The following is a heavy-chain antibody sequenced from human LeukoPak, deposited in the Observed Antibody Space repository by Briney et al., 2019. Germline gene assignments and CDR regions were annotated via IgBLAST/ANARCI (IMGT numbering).Heavy chain of an antibody. J-gene: IGHJ4*02. Sequence: GGSLRLSCAASGFTFSSYWIHWVRQAPGQGLGWVSRINPEATTISYADSVKGRFTISRDNAKNTLYLQMNSLRVEDTAVYYCATLHYGDFDYWGQGTLLTVSS. CDR1: GFTFSSYW. V-gene: IGHV3-74*01. CDR3: ATLHYGDFDY. CDR2: INPEATTI. D-gene: IGHD4-17*01.